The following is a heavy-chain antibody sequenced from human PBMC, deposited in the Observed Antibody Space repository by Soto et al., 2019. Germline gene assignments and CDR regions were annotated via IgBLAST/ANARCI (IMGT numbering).Heavy chain of an antibody. CDR1: GFTFSDYY. V-gene: IGHV3-11*01. J-gene: IGHJ4*02. CDR2: ISSSGSTI. D-gene: IGHD3-22*01. Sequence: GGSLRLSCAASGFTFSDYYMSWIRQAPGKGLEWVSYISSSGSTIYYADSVKGRFTISRDNAKNSLYLQMNSLRAEDTAVYYCARQLYYDSSGYYYGQIDYWGQGNLVTVSS. CDR3: ARQLYYDSSGYYYGQIDY.